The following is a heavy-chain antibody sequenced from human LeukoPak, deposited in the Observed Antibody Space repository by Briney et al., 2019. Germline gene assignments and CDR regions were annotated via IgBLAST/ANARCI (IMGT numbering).Heavy chain of an antibody. V-gene: IGHV4-38-2*02. CDR2: IYHSGST. Sequence: SETLSLTCTVSGYSISNGYYWGWIRQPPGKGLEWIGSIYHSGSTYYNPSLKSRVTISVDTSKNQFSLKLSSVTAADTAVYYCARGYYYGSGSDQPFDYWGQGTLVTVSS. D-gene: IGHD3-10*01. CDR3: ARGYYYGSGSDQPFDY. J-gene: IGHJ4*02. CDR1: GYSISNGYY.